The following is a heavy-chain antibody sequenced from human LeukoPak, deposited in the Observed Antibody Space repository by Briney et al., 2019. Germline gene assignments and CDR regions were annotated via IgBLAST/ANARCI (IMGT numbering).Heavy chain of an antibody. D-gene: IGHD3-10*01. J-gene: IGHJ4*02. CDR3: ARGPYYGSGTFDY. Sequence: GGSLRLSCAASGFTFSNYGMHWVRQAPGKGLEWVAVISYDGSDRYYADSVEGLFTISRDNSNNVLYLHVNSLRAEDTAVYYCARGPYYGSGTFDYWGQGTLVTVSS. CDR2: ISYDGSDR. CDR1: GFTFSNYG. V-gene: IGHV3-30*03.